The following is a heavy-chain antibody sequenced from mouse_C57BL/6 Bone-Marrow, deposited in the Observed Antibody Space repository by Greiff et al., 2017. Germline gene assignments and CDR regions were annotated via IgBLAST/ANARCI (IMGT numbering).Heavy chain of an antibody. CDR3: ARYSNPFAMDY. D-gene: IGHD2-5*01. CDR1: GYTFTSYW. J-gene: IGHJ4*01. V-gene: IGHV1-64*01. CDR2: IHPNSGTT. Sequence: QVQLQQPGAELVKPGASVKLSCKASGYTFTSYWMHWVKQRPGQGLEWIGLIHPNSGTTNYNEKFKSKSTLTVDKSSSTAYMQLSSLTSEDSAVYYCARYSNPFAMDYWGQGTSVTVSA.